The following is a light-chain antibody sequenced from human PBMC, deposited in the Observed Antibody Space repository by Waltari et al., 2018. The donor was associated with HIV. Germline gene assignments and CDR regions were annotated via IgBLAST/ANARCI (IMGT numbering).Light chain of an antibody. V-gene: IGLV1-44*01. Sequence: QSGLTQPPSASGTPGQRVTLSCSGSSSHIGRNAVHWYQHFPGAAPRLLIYASNPRSSWVPDRFSGSKSGTSASLAISGLQSEDEADYYCAAWDDSLNGRYVFGTGTKVTVL. J-gene: IGLJ1*01. CDR3: AAWDDSLNGRYV. CDR1: SSHIGRNA. CDR2: ASN.